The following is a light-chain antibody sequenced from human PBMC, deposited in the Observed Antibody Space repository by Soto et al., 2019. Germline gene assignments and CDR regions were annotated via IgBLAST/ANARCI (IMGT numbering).Light chain of an antibody. J-gene: IGKJ2*01. CDR2: WAS. V-gene: IGKV4-1*01. CDR3: HQYYNTPPYT. Sequence: DIVMTQSPDSLAVSLGERATINCKSSQSVLYSSNNKNYLAWYQQKPGQPPKLLIYWASTRESGVPDRFSGSGSGTDFTLTISSLQPEDVSVYYCHQYYNTPPYTFDQGTKLEIK. CDR1: QSVLYSSNNKNY.